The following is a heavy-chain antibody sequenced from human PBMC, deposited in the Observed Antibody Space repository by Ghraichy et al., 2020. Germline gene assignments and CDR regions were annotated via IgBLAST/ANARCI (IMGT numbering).Heavy chain of an antibody. D-gene: IGHD6-19*01. CDR3: ARTLPGIAVAGYWYFDL. Sequence: SQTLSLTCTVSGGSFSSYYWSWIRQPPGKGLEWIGYIYYSGSTNYNPSLKSRVTISVDTSKNQFSLKLSSVTAADTAVYYCARTLPGIAVAGYWYFDLWGRGTLVTVSS. CDR2: IYYSGST. V-gene: IGHV4-59*01. J-gene: IGHJ2*01. CDR1: GGSFSSYY.